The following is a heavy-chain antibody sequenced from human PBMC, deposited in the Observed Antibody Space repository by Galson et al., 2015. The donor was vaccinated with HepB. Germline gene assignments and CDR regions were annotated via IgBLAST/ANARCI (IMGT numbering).Heavy chain of an antibody. CDR1: GGTFSSYT. V-gene: IGHV1-69*02. Sequence: SVKVSCKASGGTFSSYTISWVRQAPGQGLEWMGRIIPILGIANYAQKFQGRVTITADKSTSTAYMELSSLRSGDTAVYYCASTRYCSSTSCYPTGYYYYGMDLWGQGTTGTVSS. D-gene: IGHD2-2*01. CDR3: ASTRYCSSTSCYPTGYYYYGMDL. J-gene: IGHJ6*02. CDR2: IIPILGIA.